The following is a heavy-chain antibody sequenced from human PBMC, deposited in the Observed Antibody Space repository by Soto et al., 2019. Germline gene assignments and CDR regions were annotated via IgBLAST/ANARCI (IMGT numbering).Heavy chain of an antibody. Sequence: PGESLKISCKGSGYSFTSYWIGWVRQMPGKGLEWMGIIYPGDSDTRYSPSFQGQVTISADKSISTAYLQWSSLKASDTAMYYCARGVEEWYDYYYYYMDVWGKGTTVTVSS. CDR2: IYPGDSDT. CDR1: GYSFTSYW. CDR3: ARGVEEWYDYYYYYMDV. J-gene: IGHJ6*03. V-gene: IGHV5-51*01. D-gene: IGHD6-19*01.